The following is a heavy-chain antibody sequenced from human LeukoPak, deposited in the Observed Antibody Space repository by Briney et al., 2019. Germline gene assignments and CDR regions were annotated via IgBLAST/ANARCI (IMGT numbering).Heavy chain of an antibody. D-gene: IGHD6-19*01. CDR3: ARGRGRGWYLDAFDI. CDR1: GGSFSGYY. V-gene: IGHV4-34*01. J-gene: IGHJ3*02. CDR2: INHSGST. Sequence: SETLSLTCAVYGGSFSGYYWSWIRQPPGKGLEWIGEINHSGSTNYNPSLKSRVTISVDTSKNQFSLKLSSVTAADTAVYYCARGRGRGWYLDAFDIWGQGTMVTVSS.